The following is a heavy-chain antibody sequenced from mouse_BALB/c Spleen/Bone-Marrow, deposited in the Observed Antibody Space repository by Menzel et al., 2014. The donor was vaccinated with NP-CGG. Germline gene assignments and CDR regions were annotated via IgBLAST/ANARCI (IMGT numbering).Heavy chain of an antibody. CDR3: AREGSYDGCSGHFDF. CDR2: IVPSSAYS. V-gene: IGHV1-4*01. Sequence: VKVVESGAELARPGASVRMSCKASGYSFTSFTMHWLKQRPGQGLEWIAYIVPSSAYSNYNQKFKDKATLTADRSSSTAYMQLSSQTSEDSADYYCAREGSYDGCSGHFDFWGPGTTLTVSS. D-gene: IGHD2-3*01. J-gene: IGHJ2*01. CDR1: GYSFTSFT.